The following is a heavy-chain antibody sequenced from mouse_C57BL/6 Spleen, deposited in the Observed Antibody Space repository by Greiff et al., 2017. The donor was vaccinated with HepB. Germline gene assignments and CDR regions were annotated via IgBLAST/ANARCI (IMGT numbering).Heavy chain of an antibody. Sequence: DVHLVESGGGLVQPGGSLKLSCAASGFTFSDYYMYWVRQTPEKRLEWVAYISNGGGSTYYPDTVKGRFTISRDNAKNTLYLQMSRLKSEDTAMYYCARLDDGYVRAMDYWGQGTSVTVSS. CDR1: GFTFSDYY. D-gene: IGHD2-3*01. J-gene: IGHJ4*01. V-gene: IGHV5-12*01. CDR3: ARLDDGYVRAMDY. CDR2: ISNGGGST.